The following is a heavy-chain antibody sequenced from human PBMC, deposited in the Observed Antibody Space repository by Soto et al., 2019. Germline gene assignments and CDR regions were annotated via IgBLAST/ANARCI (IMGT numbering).Heavy chain of an antibody. D-gene: IGHD6-19*01. Sequence: GGALRLSCVASGFNFQKFAMSWGRQAPGEGLGWVSGISCCGGSTSYADSVKGRFSIARDDSTNTLSLQMNNLRVEDTAQYYCAKADGEQWLLPHLDKWGKGT. J-gene: IGHJ4*02. V-gene: IGHV3-23*01. CDR2: ISCCGGST. CDR3: AKADGEQWLLPHLDK. CDR1: GFNFQKFA.